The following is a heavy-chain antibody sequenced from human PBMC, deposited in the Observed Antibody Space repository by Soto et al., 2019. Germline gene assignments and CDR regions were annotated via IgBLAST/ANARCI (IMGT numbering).Heavy chain of an antibody. D-gene: IGHD1-7*01. V-gene: IGHV1-18*01. CDR2: ISAYNGNT. CDR3: ARGVPYNWNLIDY. Sequence: AASVKVSCKACGDTFTSYGISWVRQAPGQGLEWMGWISAYNGNTNYAQKLQGRVTMTTDTSTSTAYMELRSLRSDDTAMYYCARGVPYNWNLIDYWGQGTLVTVSS. CDR1: GDTFTSYG. J-gene: IGHJ4*02.